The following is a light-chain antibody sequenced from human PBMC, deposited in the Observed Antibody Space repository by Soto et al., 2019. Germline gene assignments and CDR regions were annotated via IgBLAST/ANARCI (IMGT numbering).Light chain of an antibody. V-gene: IGKV3-20*01. Sequence: EIVLTQSPGTLSLSPGERATLSCRASQSITSTYLAWYQQKPGQAPRLLIYGTSSRAIGIPDRFSGSGSGTEFTLTISGLEPEDFAMYYCQQYDSSPRTFGHGTMVDIK. CDR2: GTS. CDR3: QQYDSSPRT. J-gene: IGKJ1*01. CDR1: QSITSTY.